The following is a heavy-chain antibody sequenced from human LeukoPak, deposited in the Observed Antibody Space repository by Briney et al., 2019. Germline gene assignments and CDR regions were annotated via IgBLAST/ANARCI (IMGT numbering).Heavy chain of an antibody. CDR2: INHSGST. Sequence: PSETLSLTCAVYGGSFSGYYWSWIRQPPGKGLEWIGEINHSGSTNYNPSLKSRVTISVDTSKNQFSLKLSSVTAADTAVYYCARLGYCSSTSCYYYYYYMDVWGKGPRSPSP. D-gene: IGHD2-2*01. V-gene: IGHV4-34*01. CDR1: GGSFSGYY. J-gene: IGHJ6*03. CDR3: ARLGYCSSTSCYYYYYYMDV.